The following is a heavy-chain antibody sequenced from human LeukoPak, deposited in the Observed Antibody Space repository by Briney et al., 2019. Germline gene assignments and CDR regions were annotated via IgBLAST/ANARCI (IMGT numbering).Heavy chain of an antibody. V-gene: IGHV3-21*04. Sequence: GGSLRLSCAASGFTFSTYTMHWVRQAPGKGLEWVSSLSRSSSYIYYADSVKGRFTISRDNSKNTLYLQMNSLRAEETAVYYCARDRMVYTYWGQGALVTVSS. D-gene: IGHD3-10*01. CDR1: GFTFSTYT. J-gene: IGHJ4*02. CDR2: LSRSSSYI. CDR3: ARDRMVYTY.